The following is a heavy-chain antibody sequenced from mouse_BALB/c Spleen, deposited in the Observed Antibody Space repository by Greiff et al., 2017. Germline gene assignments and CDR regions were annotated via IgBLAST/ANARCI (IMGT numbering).Heavy chain of an antibody. CDR3: VPYGYDPYYAMDY. J-gene: IGHJ4*01. CDR1: GFNIKDTY. Sequence: EVQRVESGAELVKPGASVKLSCTASGFNIKDTYMHWVKQRPEQGLEWIGRIDPANGNTKYDPKFQGKATITADTSSNTAYLQLSSLTSEDTAVYYCVPYGYDPYYAMDYWGQGTSVTVSS. CDR2: IDPANGNT. V-gene: IGHV14-3*02. D-gene: IGHD2-2*01.